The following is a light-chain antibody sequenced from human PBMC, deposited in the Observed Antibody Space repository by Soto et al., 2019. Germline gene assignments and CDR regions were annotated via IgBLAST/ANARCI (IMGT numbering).Light chain of an antibody. CDR2: GAS. V-gene: IGKV3-20*01. Sequence: EIVLTQSPGTLSLSPGERATLSCRASQSVSSSYLAWYQQKPGQAPRLLIYGASSRATGIPDRFSGSVSGTDFNLTISRLEPEDFAVYYCQQYGSSPWTLGQGTKVEIK. CDR3: QQYGSSPWT. CDR1: QSVSSSY. J-gene: IGKJ1*01.